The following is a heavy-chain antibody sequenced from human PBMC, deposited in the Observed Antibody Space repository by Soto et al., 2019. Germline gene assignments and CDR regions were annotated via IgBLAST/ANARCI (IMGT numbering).Heavy chain of an antibody. D-gene: IGHD3-10*01. CDR1: GYTLTELP. CDR3: ATVQGSGSYYDPYGMDV. Sequence: GASVKVSCKVSGYTLTELPIHWVRQRTGKGLEWMGRFDPRDGETIYAQKFQGRVILTEDTTTDTAYMELSRLKSEDTAVYYCATVQGSGSYYDPYGMDVWGQGTTVTVSS. J-gene: IGHJ6*02. CDR2: FDPRDGET. V-gene: IGHV1-24*01.